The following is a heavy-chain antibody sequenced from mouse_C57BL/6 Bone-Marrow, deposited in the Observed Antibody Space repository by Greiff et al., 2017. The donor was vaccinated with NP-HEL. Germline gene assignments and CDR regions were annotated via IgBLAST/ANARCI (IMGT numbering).Heavy chain of an antibody. CDR3: ARLGYDYDSGFAY. CDR1: GYTFTSYW. D-gene: IGHD2-4*01. J-gene: IGHJ3*01. CDR2: IDPSDSYT. V-gene: IGHV1-69*01. Sequence: QVQLQQPGAELVMPGASVKLSCKASGYTFTSYWMHWVKQRPGQGLEWIGEIDPSDSYTNYNHKFKGKSTLTVDKSSSTAYMQLSSLTSEDSAVSYCARLGYDYDSGFAYWGQGTLVTVSA.